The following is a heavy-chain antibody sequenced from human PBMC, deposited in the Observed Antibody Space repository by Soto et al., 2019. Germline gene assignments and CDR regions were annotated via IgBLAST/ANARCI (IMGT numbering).Heavy chain of an antibody. CDR3: AKMAIAARGYYYYYYMDV. CDR1: GFTFSNYA. V-gene: IGHV3-23*01. CDR2: ISGSGSST. J-gene: IGHJ6*03. D-gene: IGHD6-6*01. Sequence: GGSLRLSCAASGFTFSNYAMNWVRQAPGKGLEWVSAISGSGSSTDYADSVKGRFTISRDNSKNTLYLQMNSLRAEDTAVYYCAKMAIAARGYYYYYYMDVWGKGTTVTVSS.